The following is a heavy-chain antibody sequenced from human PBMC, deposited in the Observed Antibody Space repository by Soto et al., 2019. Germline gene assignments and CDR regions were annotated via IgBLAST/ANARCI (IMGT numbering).Heavy chain of an antibody. CDR3: ARDSTTATKIDAFDI. CDR2: ISSSSSYI. V-gene: IGHV3-21*01. CDR1: GFTFSSYS. D-gene: IGHD4-17*01. Sequence: PGGSLRLSCAASGFTFSSYSMNWVRQAPGKGLEWVSSISSSSSYIYYADSVKGRFTISRDNAKNSLYLQMNSLRAEDTAVYYCARDSTTATKIDAFDIWGQGTMVTVSS. J-gene: IGHJ3*02.